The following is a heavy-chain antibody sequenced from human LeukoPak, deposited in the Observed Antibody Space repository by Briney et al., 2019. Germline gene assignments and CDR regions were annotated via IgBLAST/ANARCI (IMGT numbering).Heavy chain of an antibody. J-gene: IGHJ4*02. D-gene: IGHD3-10*01. CDR2: ISYDGSNK. Sequence: GGSLRLSCAASGFTFSSYAMHWVRQAPGKGLEWVAVISYDGSNKYYADSVKGRFTISRDNSKNTLYLQMNSLRAEDTAVYYCARDQSRGLRAFGYWGQGTLVTVSS. V-gene: IGHV3-30-3*01. CDR3: ARDQSRGLRAFGY. CDR1: GFTFSSYA.